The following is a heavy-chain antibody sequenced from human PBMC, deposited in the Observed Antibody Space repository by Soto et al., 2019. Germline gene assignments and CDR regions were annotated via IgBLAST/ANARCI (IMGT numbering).Heavy chain of an antibody. V-gene: IGHV3-23*01. CDR2: FSGSSGNT. CDR3: ARWNGYGDS. Sequence: PGGSPRLSCAASGFSISTYGVTWVRQAPGKGLEWVSGFSGSSGNTYYADSVKGRFTISRDNSKNTVYLQMNSLRAEDTAVYYCARWNGYGDSWGQGTLVTVSS. J-gene: IGHJ4*02. D-gene: IGHD1-1*01. CDR1: GFSISTYG.